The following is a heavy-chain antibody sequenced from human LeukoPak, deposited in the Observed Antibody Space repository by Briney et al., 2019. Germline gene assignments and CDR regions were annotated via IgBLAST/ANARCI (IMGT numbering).Heavy chain of an antibody. CDR3: AGSIAAAGTGGMDV. V-gene: IGHV4-59*01. CDR2: IYYSGST. D-gene: IGHD6-13*01. Sequence: PSETLSLTCTVSGGSISSYYWSWIRQPPGKGLEWIGYIYYSGSTNYNPSLKSRVTISVDTSKNQFSLKLSSVPAADTAVYYCAGSIAAAGTGGMDVWGKGTTVTVSS. J-gene: IGHJ6*04. CDR1: GGSISSYY.